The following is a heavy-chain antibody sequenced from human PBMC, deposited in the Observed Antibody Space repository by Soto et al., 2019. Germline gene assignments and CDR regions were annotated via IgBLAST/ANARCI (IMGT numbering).Heavy chain of an antibody. D-gene: IGHD3-9*01. J-gene: IGHJ6*03. Sequence: GGSLRLSCAASGFTFSSYGMHWVRQAPGKGLEWVAVISYDGSNKYYADSVKGRFTISRDNSKNTLYLQMNSLRAEDTAVYYCAKAGSDDILTGYYNYYYYYYMDVWGKGTTVTVSS. CDR2: ISYDGSNK. V-gene: IGHV3-30*18. CDR3: AKAGSDDILTGYYNYYYYYYMDV. CDR1: GFTFSSYG.